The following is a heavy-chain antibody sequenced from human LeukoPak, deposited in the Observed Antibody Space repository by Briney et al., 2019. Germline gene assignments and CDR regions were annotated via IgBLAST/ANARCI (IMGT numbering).Heavy chain of an antibody. CDR1: GFTFSTYW. V-gene: IGHV3-7*01. J-gene: IGHJ6*03. Sequence: GGSLRLSCAASGFTFSTYWMGWVRQAPGKGLEWVANIKQDGSEKYYVDSVKGRFTISRDNAKNSLYLQMNSLRAEDTAVYYCARVIADYYYYYYMDVWGKGTTVTVSS. D-gene: IGHD6-13*01. CDR2: IKQDGSEK. CDR3: ARVIADYYYYYYMDV.